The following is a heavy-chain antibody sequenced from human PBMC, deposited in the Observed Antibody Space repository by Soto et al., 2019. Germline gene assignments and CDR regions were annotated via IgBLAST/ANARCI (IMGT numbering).Heavy chain of an antibody. J-gene: IGHJ6*02. CDR2: IIPIFGTA. D-gene: IGHD6-19*01. Sequence: QAQLEQSGGEVKKPGSSVKVSCKASRVAFSKFIVTWVRQASGLGLEWVGGIIPIFGTASYAQKFQGRVTITADESTSTSYMEVNNLRTEDTAVYYCAKVRYSSPMGYYYGMDVWGQGTTVTVSS. CDR1: RVAFSKFI. V-gene: IGHV1-69*01. CDR3: AKVRYSSPMGYYYGMDV.